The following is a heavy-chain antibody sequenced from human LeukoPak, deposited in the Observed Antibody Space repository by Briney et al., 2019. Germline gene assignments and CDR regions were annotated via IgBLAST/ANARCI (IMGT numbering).Heavy chain of an antibody. D-gene: IGHD1-1*01. CDR3: ARGNWNDRPLAYYYDY. V-gene: IGHV3-48*04. CDR2: ISSSSTI. CDR1: GFTFSSYS. J-gene: IGHJ4*02. Sequence: GGSLRLSCAASGFTFSSYSMNWVRQAPGKGLEWVSYISSSSTIYYADSVKGRFTISRDNAKNSLYLQMNSLRAEDTAVYYCARGNWNDRPLAYYYDYWGQGTLVTVSS.